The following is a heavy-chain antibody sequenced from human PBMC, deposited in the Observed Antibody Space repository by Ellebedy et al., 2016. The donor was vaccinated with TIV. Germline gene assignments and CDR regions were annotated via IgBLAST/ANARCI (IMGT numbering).Heavy chain of an antibody. V-gene: IGHV3-48*04. CDR1: GFTFSTHS. CDR2: ITSDSRTI. J-gene: IGHJ4*02. CDR3: ARSVEGRFDY. D-gene: IGHD6-19*01. Sequence: GESLKISCAASGFTFSTHSMHWVRQAPGEGLEWVSYITSDSRTISYADSVKGRFTISRDNAKNSVSLQMNSLRGEDTAVYYCARSVEGRFDYWGQGTPVTVSS.